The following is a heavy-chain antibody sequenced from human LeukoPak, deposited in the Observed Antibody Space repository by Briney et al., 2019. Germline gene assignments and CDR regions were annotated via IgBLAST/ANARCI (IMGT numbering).Heavy chain of an antibody. V-gene: IGHV4-59*01. CDR2: IYYSGST. CDR3: ARYHSSGLDY. D-gene: IGHD6-19*01. J-gene: IGHJ4*02. CDR1: GVSISSYY. Sequence: PSETLPLTCTVSGVSISSYYWSWIRQPPGKGLEWIGYIYYSGSTNYSPSLKSRVTMSVDTSKNQFSLKLSSVTAADTAVYYCARYHSSGLDYWGQGTLVTVSS.